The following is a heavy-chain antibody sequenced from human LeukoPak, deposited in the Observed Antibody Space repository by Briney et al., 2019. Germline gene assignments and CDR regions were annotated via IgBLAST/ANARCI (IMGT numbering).Heavy chain of an antibody. CDR3: AKPISGGLAVTADWFHP. V-gene: IGHV3-23*01. J-gene: IGHJ5*01. CDR1: GFAFSVYA. Sequence: GGSLRLSCTASGFAFSVYAMSWLSQPPGKGLEWVSTINANSGTTSYAASVRGRFTISRDNSKNTLYLQLNTLRAGDTATYYCAKPISGGLAVTADWFHPWGQGTLVVVSS. D-gene: IGHD6-19*01. CDR2: INANSGTT.